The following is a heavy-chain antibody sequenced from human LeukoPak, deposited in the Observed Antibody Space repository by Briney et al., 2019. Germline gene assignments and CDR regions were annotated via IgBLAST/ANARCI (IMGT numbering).Heavy chain of an antibody. CDR3: ERDFRVYTSAWYYLDY. CDR2: IYTSGSA. V-gene: IGHV4-61*02. Sequence: SETLSLTCTVSGGSLSSGSYYWSWIRQPAGKGLEWIGRIYTSGSADYNPSLKSRVTISVDTSKNQFSLKLNSVTAADTAMYYCERDFRVYTSAWYYLDYWGQATLVTVSP. J-gene: IGHJ4*02. D-gene: IGHD2-2*02. CDR1: GGSLSSGSYY.